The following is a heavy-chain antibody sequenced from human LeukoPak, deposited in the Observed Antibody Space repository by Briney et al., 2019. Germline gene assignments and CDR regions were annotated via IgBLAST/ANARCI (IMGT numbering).Heavy chain of an antibody. CDR2: ISDSGGSA. Sequence: GGSPRVSCASSGWTYITYAMNGVGQAAGRGGEGASGISDSGGSAYYADSGKGRFPLSRDNSKTTLYLQMNSLRAEDTAAYYCAKPGPGPSGFDSWGQGTLVTVSS. J-gene: IGHJ4*02. CDR3: AKPGPGPSGFDS. V-gene: IGHV3-23*01. D-gene: IGHD7-27*01. CDR1: GWTYITYA.